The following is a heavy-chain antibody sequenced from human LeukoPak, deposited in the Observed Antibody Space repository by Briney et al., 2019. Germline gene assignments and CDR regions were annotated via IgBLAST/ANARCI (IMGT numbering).Heavy chain of an antibody. Sequence: GGSLRLSCAASGFTFSSYAMHWGRQAPGKGLEWGAVISYDGSNKYYADSVKGRFTISRDNSKNTLYLQMNSLRAEDTAVYYCARVGATGDWGQGTLVTVSS. J-gene: IGHJ4*02. V-gene: IGHV3-30*04. CDR1: GFTFSSYA. D-gene: IGHD1-26*01. CDR2: ISYDGSNK. CDR3: ARVGATGD.